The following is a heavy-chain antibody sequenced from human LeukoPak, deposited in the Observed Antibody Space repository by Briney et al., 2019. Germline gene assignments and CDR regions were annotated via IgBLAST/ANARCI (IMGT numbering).Heavy chain of an antibody. Sequence: GGPLRLSCAASGFTFSNYAMSWVRQAPGKGLEWVSGISGSDESTYHADSVKGRFTISRDNFKNTLYLQMNSLRAEDTAIYFCAKSPNMVQGARGDWFDPWGQGTLVTVSS. CDR3: AKSPNMVQGARGDWFDP. V-gene: IGHV3-23*01. CDR2: ISGSDEST. D-gene: IGHD3-10*01. CDR1: GFTFSNYA. J-gene: IGHJ5*02.